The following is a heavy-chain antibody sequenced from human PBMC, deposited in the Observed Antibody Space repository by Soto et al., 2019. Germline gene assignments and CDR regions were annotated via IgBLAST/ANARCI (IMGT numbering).Heavy chain of an antibody. J-gene: IGHJ4*02. V-gene: IGHV3-21*01. Sequence: GGSLRLSCAASGFTFSSYSMNWVRQAPGKGLEWVSSISSRSNYIYYADKVKGQYTISRDNAKNSLYLKMNSLRAKDTAVYYCARDFGVYYDILTGYFYWGQGT. CDR3: ARDFGVYYDILTGYFY. CDR2: ISSRSNYI. CDR1: GFTFSSYS. D-gene: IGHD3-9*01.